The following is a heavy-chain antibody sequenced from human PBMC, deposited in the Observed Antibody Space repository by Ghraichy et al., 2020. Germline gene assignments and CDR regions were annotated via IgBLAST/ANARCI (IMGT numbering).Heavy chain of an antibody. CDR1: GFTFSSYG. J-gene: IGHJ4*02. V-gene: IGHV3-33*01. CDR2: IWYDGSNK. CDR3: ARESNWQYFDY. Sequence: GGSLRLSCAASGFTFSSYGMHWVRQAPGKGLEWVAGIWYDGSNKYYADSVKGRFTISRDNSKNTLYLQMNSLRAEDTAVYYCARESNWQYFDYWGQGTLVTVSS.